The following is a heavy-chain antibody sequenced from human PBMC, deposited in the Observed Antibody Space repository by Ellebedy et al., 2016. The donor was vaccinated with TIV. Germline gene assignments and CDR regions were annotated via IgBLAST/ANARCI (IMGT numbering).Heavy chain of an antibody. Sequence: AASVKVSCKAPGYIFTSYYLHWVRQAPGQGLEWMGMINPGGGITNYAQKFQGRITMTGDTSTTTLYMELSSLKSEDTAVYYCARERGSTSMVLQPNFDYWGQGALVIVSS. CDR1: GYIFTSYY. CDR2: INPGGGIT. J-gene: IGHJ4*02. V-gene: IGHV1-46*01. D-gene: IGHD3-16*01. CDR3: ARERGSTSMVLQPNFDY.